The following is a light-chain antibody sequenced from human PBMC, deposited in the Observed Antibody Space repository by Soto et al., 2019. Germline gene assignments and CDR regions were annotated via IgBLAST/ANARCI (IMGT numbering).Light chain of an antibody. V-gene: IGLV2-14*01. J-gene: IGLJ2*01. CDR2: EVS. CDR1: NSDVGGYNY. Sequence: QSALTQPASVSGSPGQSITISCTGTNSDVGGYNYVSWYQQHPGKAPKLMIYEVSYRPSGVSNRFSGSKSGNTASLTISGLQAEDEADYYCSSYTSSSTVVFGGGTKVTVL. CDR3: SSYTSSSTVV.